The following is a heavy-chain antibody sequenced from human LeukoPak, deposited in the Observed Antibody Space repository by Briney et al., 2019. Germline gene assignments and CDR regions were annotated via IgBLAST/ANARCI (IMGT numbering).Heavy chain of an antibody. CDR1: GFTFTNAW. J-gene: IGHJ4*02. CDR3: TTMFNVVMGDLFDY. Sequence: GGSLRLSCAVSGFTFTNAWVSWARQAPGKGLEWVGRLNSRTGGETTAYAAPVKGRFIISRDDSKNTLYLQMNSLKIEDTAVYYCTTMFNVVMGDLFDYWGQGTLVTVSS. CDR2: LNSRTGGETT. D-gene: IGHD3-16*01. V-gene: IGHV3-15*01.